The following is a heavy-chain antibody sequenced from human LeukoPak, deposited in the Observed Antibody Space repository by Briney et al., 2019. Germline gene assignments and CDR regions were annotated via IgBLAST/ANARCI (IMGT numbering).Heavy chain of an antibody. Sequence: GGSLRLSCAASGFTFSGYGMHRVRQAPGKGLEGVAVIWYDGSNKNYVDSVKGRFTISRDNAKNTLYLQMNSLRAEDTAVYYCARVDGAMGSLDYWGQGMLVTVSS. J-gene: IGHJ4*02. CDR1: GFTFSGYG. CDR2: IWYDGSNK. V-gene: IGHV3-33*01. CDR3: ARVDGAMGSLDY. D-gene: IGHD5-18*01.